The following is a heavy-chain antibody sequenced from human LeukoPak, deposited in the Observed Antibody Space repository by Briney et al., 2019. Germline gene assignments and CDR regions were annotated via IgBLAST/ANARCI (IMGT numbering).Heavy chain of an antibody. CDR2: IYYSGST. V-gene: IGHV4-39*01. CDR3: ARGVTMIVVVIHDWYFDL. Sequence: SETLSLTCTVSGGSISSSSYYWGWLRQPPGKGLEWIGSIYYSGSTYYNPSLKSRVTISVDTSKNQFSLKLSSVTAADTAVYYCARGVTMIVVVIHDWYFDLWGRGTLVTVSS. D-gene: IGHD3-22*01. J-gene: IGHJ2*01. CDR1: GGSISSSSYY.